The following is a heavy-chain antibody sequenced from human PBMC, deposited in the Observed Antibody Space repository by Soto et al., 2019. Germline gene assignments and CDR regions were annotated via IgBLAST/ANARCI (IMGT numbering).Heavy chain of an antibody. D-gene: IGHD2-15*01. Sequence: PGGSLRLSCAASGFTFSSYGMHWVRQAPGKGLEWVAVTSYDGSNKYYADSVKGRFTISRDNSKNTLYLQMNSLKPEDTAVYYCAKGMNGGKLSYFDYRGQGTRVTVSS. CDR1: GFTFSSYG. CDR3: AKGMNGGKLSYFDY. V-gene: IGHV3-30*18. CDR2: TSYDGSNK. J-gene: IGHJ4*02.